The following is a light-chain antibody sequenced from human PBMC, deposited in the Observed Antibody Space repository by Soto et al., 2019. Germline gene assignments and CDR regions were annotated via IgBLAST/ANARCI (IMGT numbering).Light chain of an antibody. CDR2: DVS. CDR1: SSDVGGYNY. Sequence: QSALTQPASVSGSPGQSITISCTGTSSDVGGYNYVSWYQQHPGKAPKLMIYDVSNRPSGVSNRFSGSKSGNTASLTISGLQAEYEADYYCSSYTSSSTLIFVTGTKLTVL. V-gene: IGLV2-14*01. CDR3: SSYTSSSTLI. J-gene: IGLJ1*01.